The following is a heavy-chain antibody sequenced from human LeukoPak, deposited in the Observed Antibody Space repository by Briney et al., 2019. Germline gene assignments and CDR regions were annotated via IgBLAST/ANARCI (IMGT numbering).Heavy chain of an antibody. CDR1: GFTFTSHD. V-gene: IGHV1-8*01. CDR3: ARGDSSGYYYVDY. J-gene: IGHJ4*02. D-gene: IGHD3-22*01. Sequence: ASVKVSCKASGFTFTSHDYNWVRQATGQGLEWMGWMNPNSGNTGYAQKFQGRVTMTRNTSISTAYMELSSLRSEDTAVYYCARGDSSGYYYVDYWGQGTLVTVSS. CDR2: MNPNSGNT.